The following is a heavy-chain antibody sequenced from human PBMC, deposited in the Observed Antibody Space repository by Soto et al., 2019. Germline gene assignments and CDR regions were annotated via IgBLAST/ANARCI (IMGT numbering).Heavy chain of an antibody. Sequence: SETLSLTCIVSGDSISRSKFYWGWIRQPPEKGLEWIGTIYYTGSTYNNPSLKSRVTISVDTSKNQFSLKLSSVTAADTAVYYCARGLAAGHNWFDPWGQGTLVTVSS. CDR2: IYYTGST. V-gene: IGHV4-39*07. CDR3: ARGLAAGHNWFDP. CDR1: GDSISRSKFY. J-gene: IGHJ5*02. D-gene: IGHD6-13*01.